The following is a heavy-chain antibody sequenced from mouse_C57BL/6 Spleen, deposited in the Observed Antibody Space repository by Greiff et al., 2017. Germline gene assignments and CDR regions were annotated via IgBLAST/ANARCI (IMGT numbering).Heavy chain of an antibody. CDR2: IDPENGDT. CDR3: TPYYSNYEDWYFDV. Sequence: EVQGVESGAELVRPGASVKLSCTASGFNIKDDYMHWVKQRPEQGLEWIGWIDPENGDTEYASKFQGKATITADTSSNTAYLQLSSLTSEDTAVYYCTPYYSNYEDWYFDVWGTGTTVTVSS. D-gene: IGHD2-5*01. J-gene: IGHJ1*03. V-gene: IGHV14-4*01. CDR1: GFNIKDDY.